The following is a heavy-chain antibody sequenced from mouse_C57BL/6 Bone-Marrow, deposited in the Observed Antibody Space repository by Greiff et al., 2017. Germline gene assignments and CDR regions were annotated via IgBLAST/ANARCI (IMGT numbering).Heavy chain of an antibody. CDR3: ARGTRFAY. CDR1: GYTFTSYW. V-gene: IGHV1-72*01. CDR2: IDPNSGGT. D-gene: IGHD3-3*01. Sequence: QVHVKQPGAELVKPGASVKLSCKASGYTFTSYWMHWVKQRPGRGLEWIGRIDPNSGGTKYNEKFKSKATLTVDKPSSTAYMQLRSLTSEDAAVYYCARGTRFAYWGQGTLVTVSA. J-gene: IGHJ3*01.